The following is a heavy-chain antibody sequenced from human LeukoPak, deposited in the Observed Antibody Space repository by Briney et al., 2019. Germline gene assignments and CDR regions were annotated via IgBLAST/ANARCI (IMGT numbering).Heavy chain of an antibody. Sequence: ASVKVSCKASGYTFTSYGISWVRQAPGQGLEWMGWISAYNGNTNYAQKLLGRVTMTTDTSTSTAYMELRSLRSDDTAVYYCARGPLAYSGISGGDYWGQGTLVTVSS. CDR2: ISAYNGNT. V-gene: IGHV1-18*01. J-gene: IGHJ4*02. D-gene: IGHD1-26*01. CDR3: ARGPLAYSGISGGDY. CDR1: GYTFTSYG.